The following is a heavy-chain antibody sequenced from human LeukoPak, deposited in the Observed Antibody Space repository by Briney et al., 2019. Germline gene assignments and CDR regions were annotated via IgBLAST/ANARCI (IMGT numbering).Heavy chain of an antibody. CDR3: ARESLYSGSASSDLDY. CDR1: GFTFSSYR. CDR2: ISSSSGYI. D-gene: IGHD3-10*01. Sequence: PGGSLRLSWAASGFTFSSYRMNWVRQAPGKGLEWVSSISSSSGYIYYAESVKGRFTISRDNAENSLHLQMNSLRAEDTALYYCARESLYSGSASSDLDYWGQGTLVTVSS. J-gene: IGHJ4*02. V-gene: IGHV3-21*01.